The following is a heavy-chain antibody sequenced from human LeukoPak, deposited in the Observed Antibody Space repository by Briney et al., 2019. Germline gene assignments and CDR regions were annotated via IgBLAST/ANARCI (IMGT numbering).Heavy chain of an antibody. V-gene: IGHV3-23*01. Sequence: PGGSLRLSCAASGFTFSSYAMSWVRQAPGKGVEWVSGISGSCGSTYYADSVKGRFTISRDNSKNTMYLQMNSLRAEDTAAYYCAEESAYDILTGYSDYWGQGTLVTVSS. J-gene: IGHJ4*02. CDR1: GFTFSSYA. D-gene: IGHD3-9*01. CDR2: ISGSCGST. CDR3: AEESAYDILTGYSDY.